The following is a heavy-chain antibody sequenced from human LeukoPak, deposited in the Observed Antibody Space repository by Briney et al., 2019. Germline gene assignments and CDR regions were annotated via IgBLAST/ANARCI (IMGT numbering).Heavy chain of an antibody. Sequence: ASVKVSCKTSGYTFPNYDIYWGRQAPGQGLECMGWISGYTGDTKNAQILQGRFTVTTDTSTSTAYIELRSLTYDDTAVYYCARAGCYGDGGCRGGSTFDVWGQGTMVTVSS. CDR2: ISGYTGDT. J-gene: IGHJ3*01. V-gene: IGHV1-18*01. CDR3: ARAGCYGDGGCRGGSTFDV. CDR1: GYTFPNYD. D-gene: IGHD5-12*01.